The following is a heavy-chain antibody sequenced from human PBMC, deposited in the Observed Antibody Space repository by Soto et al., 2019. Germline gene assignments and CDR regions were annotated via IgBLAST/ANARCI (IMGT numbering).Heavy chain of an antibody. J-gene: IGHJ5*02. CDR2: INPISGAT. D-gene: IGHD4-17*01. CDR1: GGTFSSYA. CDR3: ARDTDYGGNSVWFDP. V-gene: IGHV1-2*02. Sequence: ASVKVSCKASGGTFSSYAISWVRQAPGQGLEWMGGINPISGATNYAQKFQGRVTMTRDASISTAYMELSSLRSEDTAVYYCARDTDYGGNSVWFDPWGQGTLVTVSS.